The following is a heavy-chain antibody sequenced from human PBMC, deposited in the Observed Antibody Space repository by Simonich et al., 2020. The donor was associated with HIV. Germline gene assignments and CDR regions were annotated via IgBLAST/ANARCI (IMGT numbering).Heavy chain of an antibody. J-gene: IGHJ3*01. Sequence: QLQLQESGPGLVKPSETLSLTCAVFHGSFSDYYWSWIRQPPGKGLEWIGEINHSGSTKYKPSLKSRVTISVDTSKNQFSLKLRSVTAADTAVYYCARAGLTMVRGVPASFDVWGQGTMVTVSS. D-gene: IGHD3-10*01. V-gene: IGHV4-34*01. CDR3: ARAGLTMVRGVPASFDV. CDR1: HGSFSDYY. CDR2: INHSGST.